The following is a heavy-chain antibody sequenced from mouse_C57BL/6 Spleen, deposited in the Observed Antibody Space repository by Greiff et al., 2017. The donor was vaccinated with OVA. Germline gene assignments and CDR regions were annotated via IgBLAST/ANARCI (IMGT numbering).Heavy chain of an antibody. CDR3: ARGGLLLRSGDY. CDR1: GFTFSSYA. D-gene: IGHD1-1*01. V-gene: IGHV5-4*03. Sequence: EVKLMESGGGLVKPGGSLKLSCVASGFTFSSYAMSWVRQTPEKRLEWVATISDGGSYTYYPDNVKGRFTISRDNAKNNLYLQMSHLKSEDTAMYYCARGGLLLRSGDYWGQGTSVTVSS. CDR2: ISDGGSYT. J-gene: IGHJ4*01.